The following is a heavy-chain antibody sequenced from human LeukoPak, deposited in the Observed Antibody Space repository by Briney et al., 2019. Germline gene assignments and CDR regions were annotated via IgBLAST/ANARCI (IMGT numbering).Heavy chain of an antibody. V-gene: IGHV3-74*01. Sequence: QTGGSLRLSCAASGFTFSSYWMHWVRQAPGKGLVWVSRINSDGSSTSYADSVKGRFTISRDNAKNTLYLQMNSLRAEDTAVYYCAREGRFLEWLGEPLDYWGQGTLVTVSS. CDR2: INSDGSST. CDR1: GFTFSSYW. CDR3: AREGRFLEWLGEPLDY. D-gene: IGHD3-3*01. J-gene: IGHJ4*02.